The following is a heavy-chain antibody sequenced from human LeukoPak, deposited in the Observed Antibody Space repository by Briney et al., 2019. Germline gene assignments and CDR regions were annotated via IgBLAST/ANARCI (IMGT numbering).Heavy chain of an antibody. J-gene: IGHJ4*02. V-gene: IGHV3-74*01. Sequence: GGSLRLSCAASGFTFSRYYMHWVRQAPGKGLVWVSRINSDGSSTTYADSVKGRFTISRDNAKNTLYLQMNSLKVEDTAVYYCTRVFVGNEYSSSGYWGQGTLVTVSS. CDR2: INSDGSST. CDR3: TRVFVGNEYSSSGY. D-gene: IGHD6-13*01. CDR1: GFTFSRYY.